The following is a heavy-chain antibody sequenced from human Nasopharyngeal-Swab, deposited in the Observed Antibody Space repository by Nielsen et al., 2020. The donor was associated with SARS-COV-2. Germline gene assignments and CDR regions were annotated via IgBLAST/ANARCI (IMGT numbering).Heavy chain of an antibody. D-gene: IGHD3-10*01. CDR1: Y. J-gene: IGHJ4*02. Sequence: YWGWIRQAPGKGLEWVSYISSSGSTIYFADSVKGRFTISRDNAKNSLYLQMNSLRAEDTAVYYCARGSSGFDYWGQGTLVTVSS. CDR3: ARGSSGFDY. V-gene: IGHV3-11*04. CDR2: ISSSGSTI.